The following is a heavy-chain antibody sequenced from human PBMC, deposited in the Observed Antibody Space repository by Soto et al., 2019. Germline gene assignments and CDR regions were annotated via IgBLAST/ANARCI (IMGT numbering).Heavy chain of an antibody. D-gene: IGHD2-8*01. CDR1: GYTFSNFG. CDR2: ISINNGNT. CDR3: SRLQHWTDGVNYYNDMDV. J-gene: IGHJ6*04. V-gene: IGHV1-18*01. Sequence: QVQLVQSGPEVRQPGASVKVSCKASGYTFSNFGVAWVRQAPGKGLEWMAWISINNGNTNYAQRFQGRKTMTTDTSTSTAYMELRSLRSDDTAVYFCSRLQHWTDGVNYYNDMDVWGKGATVTVSP.